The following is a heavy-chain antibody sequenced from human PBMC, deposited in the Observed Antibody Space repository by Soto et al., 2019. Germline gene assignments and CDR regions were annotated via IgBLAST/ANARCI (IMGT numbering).Heavy chain of an antibody. CDR1: GGSINSGGYY. CDR2: IYYSGDT. Sequence: QVQLQESGPELVKPSQTLSLTCTVSGGSINSGGYYWSWIRQHPGKGLEWIGKIYYSGDTSYNPSLKSRATMSIDTSKNQFSLKMTSVTAADTAVYYCARDGDCSGGSCYLGYGLDVWGRGTTVTVSS. V-gene: IGHV4-31*03. J-gene: IGHJ6*02. CDR3: ARDGDCSGGSCYLGYGLDV. D-gene: IGHD2-15*01.